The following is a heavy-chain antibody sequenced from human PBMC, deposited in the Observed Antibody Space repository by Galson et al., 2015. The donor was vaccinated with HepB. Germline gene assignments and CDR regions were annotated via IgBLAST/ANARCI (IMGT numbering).Heavy chain of an antibody. J-gene: IGHJ4*02. CDR3: ARQTRRAAVAGTGVDYFDY. CDR2: ISRSGTYI. V-gene: IGHV3-21*01. CDR1: GFTFSSYT. D-gene: IGHD6-19*01. Sequence: SLRLSCAASGFTFSSYTLNWVRQAPGKGLEWVSSISRSGTYIYYADSLKGRFTISRDNAKNSFFLQMSGLRAEDTAVYYCARQTRRAAVAGTGVDYFDYWGQGTLVIVSS.